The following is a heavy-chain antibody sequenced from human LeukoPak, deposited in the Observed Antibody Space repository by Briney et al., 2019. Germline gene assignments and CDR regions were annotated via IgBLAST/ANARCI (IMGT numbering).Heavy chain of an antibody. Sequence: SETLSLTCAVYGGSFSGYYWSWIRQPPGKGLEWIGEINHSGSTNYNPSLKSRVTISVDTSKNQFSLKLSSVTAADTAVYYCARDGGSSWYDEVLYGAFDIWGQGTMVTVSS. CDR2: INHSGST. CDR1: GGSFSGYY. V-gene: IGHV4-34*01. CDR3: ARDGGSSWYDEVLYGAFDI. D-gene: IGHD6-13*01. J-gene: IGHJ3*02.